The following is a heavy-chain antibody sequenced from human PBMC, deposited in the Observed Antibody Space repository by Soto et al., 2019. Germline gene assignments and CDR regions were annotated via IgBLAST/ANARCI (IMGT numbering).Heavy chain of an antibody. V-gene: IGHV4-39*02. D-gene: IGHD1-26*01. Sequence: SETPSLTSPFPGHSISSSTSYWAWLRQPPGRGLEWIGSVYYGENTYYNPSLKSRVTISVDTSKNLFSLNLSSVTAADTAMYYCARPQFSGTYHDPFKIWGPGTMVT. CDR3: ARPQFSGTYHDPFKI. J-gene: IGHJ3*02. CDR2: VYYGENT. CDR1: GHSISSSTSY.